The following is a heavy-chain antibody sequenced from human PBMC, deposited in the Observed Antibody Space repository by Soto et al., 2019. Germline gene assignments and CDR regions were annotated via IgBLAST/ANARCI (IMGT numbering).Heavy chain of an antibody. D-gene: IGHD2-2*01. V-gene: IGHV1-69*13. CDR3: ASQVVVPAAIYYYGMDV. CDR1: GGTFSSYA. CDR2: IIPIFGTA. Sequence: SVKVSCKASGGTFSSYAISWVRQAPGQGLEWMGGIIPIFGTANYAQKFQGRVTITADESTSTANMELSSLRSEDTVVYYCASQVVVPAAIYYYGMDVWGQGTTVTVSS. J-gene: IGHJ6*02.